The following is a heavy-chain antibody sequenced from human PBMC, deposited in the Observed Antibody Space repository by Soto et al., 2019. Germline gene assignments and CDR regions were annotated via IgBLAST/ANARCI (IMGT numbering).Heavy chain of an antibody. D-gene: IGHD4-17*01. CDR3: AKGASTTVFARNDY. J-gene: IGHJ4*02. V-gene: IGHV3-9*01. CDR1: GFTFDDYA. CDR2: ISWNSGNL. Sequence: EVQLVESGGGLVQPGRSLRLSCAASGFTFDDYAMHWVRKGPGKGLEWVSSISWNSGNLGYADSVKGRFTISRDNAKNSLYLQMNSLRGEDTALYYCAKGASTTVFARNDYWGQGTLVTVSS.